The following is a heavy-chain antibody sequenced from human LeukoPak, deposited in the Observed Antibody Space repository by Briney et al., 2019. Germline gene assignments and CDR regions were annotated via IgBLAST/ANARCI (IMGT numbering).Heavy chain of an antibody. J-gene: IGHJ3*02. Sequence: ASVKVSCKASGYTFNNYGISWVPQVPGQVLECMGWISPYNGNTKFAQKFQGRVTVTTETSTSTAYMELRSLRSDDTAVYYCARQSYFDGRGDDAFDIWGQGTMVTVSS. CDR3: ARQSYFDGRGDDAFDI. CDR2: ISPYNGNT. CDR1: GYTFNNYG. D-gene: IGHD2-15*01. V-gene: IGHV1-18*01.